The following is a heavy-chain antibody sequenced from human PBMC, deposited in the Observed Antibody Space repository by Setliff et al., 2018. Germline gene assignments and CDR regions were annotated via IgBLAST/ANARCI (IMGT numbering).Heavy chain of an antibody. CDR1: GYTFKTYG. J-gene: IGHJ6*03. D-gene: IGHD4-17*01. Sequence: ASVKVSCKASGYTFKTYGFTWVRQAPGQGLEWMGWISPYNGNTNYAQKFQGRVTITADESTSTAYMELSSLRSEDTAVYYCARASPAGFGDYYYYYYMDVWGKGTTVTVSS. V-gene: IGHV1-18*01. CDR2: ISPYNGNT. CDR3: ARASPAGFGDYYYYYYMDV.